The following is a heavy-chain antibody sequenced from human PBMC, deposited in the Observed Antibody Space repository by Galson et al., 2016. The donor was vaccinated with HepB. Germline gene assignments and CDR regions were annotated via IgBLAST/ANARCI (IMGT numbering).Heavy chain of an antibody. Sequence: SETLSLTCAVSGGSISSSTWWSWVRQPPGKGLEWIGEIYHSGTTNYNPSLKSRVTMSVDKSKNQFSLKLNSVTAADTAVYYCARGDYSDYYAFDYWGQGTLVTVSS. CDR2: IYHSGTT. V-gene: IGHV4-4*02. J-gene: IGHJ4*02. CDR3: ARGDYSDYYAFDY. D-gene: IGHD4-11*01. CDR1: GGSISSSTW.